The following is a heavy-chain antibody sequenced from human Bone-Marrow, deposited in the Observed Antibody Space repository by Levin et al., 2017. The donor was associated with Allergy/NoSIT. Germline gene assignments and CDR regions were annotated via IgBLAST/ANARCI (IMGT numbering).Heavy chain of an antibody. CDR1: GFTFSRYA. V-gene: IGHV3-23*01. D-gene: IGHD2-15*01. Sequence: PGGSLRLSCAASGFTFSRYAMSWVRQAPGKGLEWVSTINYNGANTYYADSVKGRFTISRDNSKNTLYLQMNSLRAEDTAIFCFASEGYCSGGSCADWYFDLWGRGTLVTVSS. CDR2: INYNGANT. CDR3: ASEGYCSGGSCADWYFDL. J-gene: IGHJ2*01.